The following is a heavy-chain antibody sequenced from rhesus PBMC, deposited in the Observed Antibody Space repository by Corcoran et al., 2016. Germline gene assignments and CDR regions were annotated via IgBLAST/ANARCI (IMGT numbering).Heavy chain of an antibody. D-gene: IGHD2-21*01. J-gene: IGHJ4*01. Sequence: QLQLQESGPGLVKPSETLSLACAVSGVSFRTNSWVWTRPPPGAGLTWIGRILGSGGSIDNNPSLKSRVTISTDTSKNQCSLKLTSVTAADTAVYFCARGCAGSGCPLVHIDFWGQGFLVTVSS. CDR1: GVSFRTNS. CDR2: ILGSGGSI. CDR3: ARGCAGSGCPLVHIDF. V-gene: IGHV4-173*01.